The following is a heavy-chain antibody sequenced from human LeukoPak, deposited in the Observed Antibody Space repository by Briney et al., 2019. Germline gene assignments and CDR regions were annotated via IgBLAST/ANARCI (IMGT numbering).Heavy chain of an antibody. CDR2: ISAYNGNT. CDR3: ARDTPVAVPAAIPDAFDI. J-gene: IGHJ3*02. V-gene: IGHV1-18*01. D-gene: IGHD2-2*01. CDR1: GYTFTSYG. Sequence: GASVKVSCKASGYTFTSYGISWVRQAPGQGLEWMGWISAYNGNTNYAQKLQGRVTMTTDTSTSTAYMELRSLRSDDTAVYYCARDTPVAVPAAIPDAFDIWGRGTMVTVSS.